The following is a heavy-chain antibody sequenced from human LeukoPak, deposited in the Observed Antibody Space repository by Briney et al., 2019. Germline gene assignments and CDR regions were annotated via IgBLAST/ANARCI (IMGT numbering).Heavy chain of an antibody. CDR2: INSDGSTT. V-gene: IGHV3-74*01. D-gene: IGHD5-24*01. Sequence: GGSLRLSCAASGFTFSSYWMHWVRQAPGKGLVWVSRINSDGSTTSYADSVKGRFTISRDNAKNSLFLQMNSLRAEDTAVYYCARDYDGYNFLPEYWGQGTLVMVSS. J-gene: IGHJ4*02. CDR3: ARDYDGYNFLPEY. CDR1: GFTFSSYW.